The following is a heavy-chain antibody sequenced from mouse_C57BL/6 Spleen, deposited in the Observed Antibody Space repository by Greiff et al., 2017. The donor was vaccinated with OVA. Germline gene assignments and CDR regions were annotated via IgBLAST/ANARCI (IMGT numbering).Heavy chain of an antibody. CDR1: GFTFSDYG. CDR2: ISSGSSTI. J-gene: IGHJ3*01. D-gene: IGHD2-4*01. Sequence: EVHLVESGGGLVKPGGSLKLSCAASGFTFSDYGMHWVRQAPEKGLEWVAYISSGSSTIYYADTVKGRFTISRDNAKNTLFLQMTSLRSEDTAMYYCARPTYDYPAWFAYWGQGTLVTVSA. V-gene: IGHV5-17*01. CDR3: ARPTYDYPAWFAY.